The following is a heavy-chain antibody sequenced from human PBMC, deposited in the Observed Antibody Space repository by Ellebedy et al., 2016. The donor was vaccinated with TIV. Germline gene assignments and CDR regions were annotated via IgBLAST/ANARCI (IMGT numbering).Heavy chain of an antibody. J-gene: IGHJ4*02. CDR3: ARELDYYDSSGYPGPFAY. CDR2: INPSGGST. CDR1: GFTFTDYY. D-gene: IGHD3-22*01. Sequence: AASVKVSCKASGFTFTDYYMHWVRQAPGQGLEWMGIINPSGGSTSYAQKFQGRVTMTRDTSTSTVYMELSSLRSEDTAVYYCARELDYYDSSGYPGPFAYWGQGTLVTVSS. V-gene: IGHV1-46*01.